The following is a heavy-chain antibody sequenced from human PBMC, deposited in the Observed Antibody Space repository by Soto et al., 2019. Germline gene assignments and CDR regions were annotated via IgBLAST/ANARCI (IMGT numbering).Heavy chain of an antibody. V-gene: IGHV3-23*01. CDR2: ISGSGGST. J-gene: IGHJ3*02. D-gene: IGHD6-19*01. CDR3: AKVGSGWYDAFDI. Sequence: EVQLLESGGGLIQRGGSLRLSCAASGFTFSSYAMSWVRQAPGKGLEWVSAISGSGGSTYYADSVKGRFTISRDNSKNTLYLQMNSLRAEDTAVYYCAKVGSGWYDAFDIWGQGTMVTVSS. CDR1: GFTFSSYA.